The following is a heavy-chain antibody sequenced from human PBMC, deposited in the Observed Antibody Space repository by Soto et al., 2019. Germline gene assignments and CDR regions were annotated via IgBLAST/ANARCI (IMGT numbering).Heavy chain of an antibody. CDR3: ARGQEVGAHFFDS. D-gene: IGHD2-15*01. J-gene: IGHJ4*02. Sequence: GSLRLSCEASGFTFSKFDMHWVRQPTGKGLEWVSTIGISGDTYYAVSVKGHFTISRDNAKNSLSLQMNSLRAGDTALYFCARGQEVGAHFFDSWGQGTQVTVSS. CDR2: IGISGDT. V-gene: IGHV3-13*04. CDR1: GFTFSKFD.